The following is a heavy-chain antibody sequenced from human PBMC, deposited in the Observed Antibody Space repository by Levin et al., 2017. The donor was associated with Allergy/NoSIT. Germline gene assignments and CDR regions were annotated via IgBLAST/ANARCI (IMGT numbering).Heavy chain of an antibody. V-gene: IGHV3-30-3*01. CDR1: GFTFSSYA. Sequence: GGSLRLSCAASGFTFSSYAMHWVRQAPGKGLEWVAVISYDGSNKYYADSVKGRFTISRDNSKNTLYLQMNSLRAEDTAVYYCARDGEAVAGTLRYWGQGTLVTVSS. D-gene: IGHD6-19*01. J-gene: IGHJ4*02. CDR2: ISYDGSNK. CDR3: ARDGEAVAGTLRY.